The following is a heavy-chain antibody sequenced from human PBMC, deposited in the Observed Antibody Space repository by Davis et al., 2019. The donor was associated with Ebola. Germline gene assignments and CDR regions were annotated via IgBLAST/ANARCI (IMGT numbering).Heavy chain of an antibody. CDR1: GYTFTSYA. D-gene: IGHD2-21*01. Sequence: ASVKVSCKASGYTFTSYAMHWVRQATGQGLEWMGWMNPNSGNTGYAQKFQDRVTMTRENSMSTAYMELSSLRSEDTAVYFCARGGVAYSDLDYWGQGTLVAVSS. J-gene: IGHJ4*02. V-gene: IGHV1-8*02. CDR2: MNPNSGNT. CDR3: ARGGVAYSDLDY.